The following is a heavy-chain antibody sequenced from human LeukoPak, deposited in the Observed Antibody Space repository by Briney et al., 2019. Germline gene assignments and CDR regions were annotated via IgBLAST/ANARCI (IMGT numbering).Heavy chain of an antibody. Sequence: GGSLRLSCAASGFNFSNSKFHWVRQAPGTGLEWVSYISGSGSIIQNADSAKGRFTISRDNSKNTLYLQMNSLRAEDTAVYYCAKDLSASWYFYYYYYMDVWGKGPRSPSP. D-gene: IGHD6-13*01. V-gene: IGHV3-48*03. CDR3: AKDLSASWYFYYYYYMDV. J-gene: IGHJ6*03. CDR1: GFNFSNSK. CDR2: ISGSGSII.